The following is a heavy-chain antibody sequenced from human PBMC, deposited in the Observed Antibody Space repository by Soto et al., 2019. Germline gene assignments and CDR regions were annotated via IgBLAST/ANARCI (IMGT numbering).Heavy chain of an antibody. J-gene: IGHJ6*02. V-gene: IGHV3-21*01. Sequence: LRLSCAVSGFTFSNYGMNWVRQAPGKGLEWVSSIDGRSTYTYYADSVRGRFTVSRDNSKNTLYLQMNSLRAEDTAVYYCANGGYSGYDNWRYYYYGMDVWGQGTTVTVSS. CDR2: IDGRSTYT. CDR1: GFTFSNYG. CDR3: ANGGYSGYDNWRYYYYGMDV. D-gene: IGHD5-12*01.